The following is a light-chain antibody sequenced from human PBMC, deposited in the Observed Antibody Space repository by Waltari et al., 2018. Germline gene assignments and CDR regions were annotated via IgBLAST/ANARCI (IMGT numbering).Light chain of an antibody. J-gene: IGLJ2*01. Sequence: QSALTQPASVSGPVGQSISISCTGSNNDIGAHNLTSWYQQYPGQPPKLVIYEVSNRPSGVSNRFSASKSGTTASLTISGLQAEDEAEYFCSSYATRYMVLFGGGTRVTVL. CDR1: NNDIGAHNL. CDR3: SSYATRYMVL. V-gene: IGLV2-14*01. CDR2: EVS.